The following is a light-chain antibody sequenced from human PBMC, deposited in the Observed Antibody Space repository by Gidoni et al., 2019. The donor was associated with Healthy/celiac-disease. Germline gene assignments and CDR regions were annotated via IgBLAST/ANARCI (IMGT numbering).Light chain of an antibody. J-gene: IGLJ3*02. CDR1: ALPKNY. CDR3: YSTDSSGNHRV. Sequence: SYELTQPPTVSVSPGQTARINCSGEALPKNYAYWYQQKSGQAPVLVIYEDSKRPSGIPERFSGSSSGTMATLTISGAQVEDEADYYCYSTDSSGNHRVFGGWTKLTVL. CDR2: EDS. V-gene: IGLV3-10*01.